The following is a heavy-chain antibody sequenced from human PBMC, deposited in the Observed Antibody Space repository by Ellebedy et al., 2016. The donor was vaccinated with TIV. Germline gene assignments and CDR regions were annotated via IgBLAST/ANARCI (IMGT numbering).Heavy chain of an antibody. CDR1: GGSISTDSW. V-gene: IGHV4-4*02. Sequence: SETLSLXCAVSGGSISTDSWWRWVRQSPGKGLEWIGEIYHSGDTNFNPSLKSRVTISLNKSKNQFSLRLTSVTAADTAVYFCAKLDCLFEGDCRWGQGTLVTVSS. CDR2: IYHSGDT. CDR3: AKLDCLFEGDCR. J-gene: IGHJ4*02. D-gene: IGHD3/OR15-3a*01.